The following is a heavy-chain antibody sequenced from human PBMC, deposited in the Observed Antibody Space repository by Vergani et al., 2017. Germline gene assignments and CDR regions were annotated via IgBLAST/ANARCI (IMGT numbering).Heavy chain of an antibody. Sequence: QVTLKESGPVLVKPTETLTLTCTVSGFSLSNARMGVSWIRQPPGKALEWLAHIFSNDEKSYSTSLKSRLTISKDTSKSQVVLTMTNMDPVDTATYYCAHSIVSVYSSSSWNYFDYWGQGTLVTVSS. CDR2: IFSNDEK. CDR3: AHSIVSVYSSSSWNYFDY. J-gene: IGHJ4*02. D-gene: IGHD6-6*01. CDR1: GFSLSNARMG. V-gene: IGHV2-26*01.